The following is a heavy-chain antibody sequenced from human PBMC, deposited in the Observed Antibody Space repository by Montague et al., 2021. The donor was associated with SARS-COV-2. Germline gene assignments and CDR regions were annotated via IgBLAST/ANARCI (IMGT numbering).Heavy chain of an antibody. J-gene: IGHJ6*02. CDR3: ARDREITMVRGAPLYGMDV. CDR1: GFTFSSYA. D-gene: IGHD3-10*01. Sequence: SLILSCAASGFTFSSYAMHWVRQASVKGLEWVAVISYDGSNKYYXDSVKGRFTISRDNSKNTLYLQMNSLRAEDTAVYYCARDREITMVRGAPLYGMDVWGQGTPVTVSS. V-gene: IGHV3-30-3*01. CDR2: ISYDGSNK.